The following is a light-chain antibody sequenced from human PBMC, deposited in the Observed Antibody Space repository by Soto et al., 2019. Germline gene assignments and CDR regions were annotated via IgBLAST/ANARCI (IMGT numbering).Light chain of an antibody. V-gene: IGKV3-20*01. CDR2: DTS. J-gene: IGKJ3*01. CDR3: QQYCCSAEI. CDR1: QSVSGKN. Sequence: EIVLTQSPDTLSLSPGERATLSCRASQSVSGKNLAWYQQKPGQAPRLLLYDTSVRATGIPDRFSASGSGTDFTLTISRLEPEDFAVYYCQQYCCSAEIFGPGTKVDIK.